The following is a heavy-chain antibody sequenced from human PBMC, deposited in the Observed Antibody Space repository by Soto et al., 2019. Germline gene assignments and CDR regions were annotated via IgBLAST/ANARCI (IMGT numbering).Heavy chain of an antibody. CDR2: IWYDGSNK. CDR1: GFTFSSYG. J-gene: IGHJ4*02. Sequence: GGSLRLSCAASGFTFSSYGMHWVRQAPGKGLEWVAVIWYDGSNKYYADSVKGRFTISRDNSKNTLYLQMNSLRAEDTAVYYCARPGCDILTGYYIGCGYFDYWGQGTLVTVSS. CDR3: ARPGCDILTGYYIGCGYFDY. V-gene: IGHV3-33*01. D-gene: IGHD3-9*01.